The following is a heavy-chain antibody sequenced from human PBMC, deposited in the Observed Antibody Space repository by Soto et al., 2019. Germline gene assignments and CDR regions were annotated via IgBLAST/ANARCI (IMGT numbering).Heavy chain of an antibody. CDR1: GYNFTNFD. D-gene: IGHD2-15*01. Sequence: ASVKVSCKTSGYNFTNFDINWVRQAPGRGLVWMGWMNPSSGETGSAQNFQGRVTMTRDISTRTFFMQLTSLRSEDTAIYYCARLAEYCNGIKCYSNFDFWGRGTQVTVSS. CDR2: MNPSSGET. V-gene: IGHV1-8*01. CDR3: ARLAEYCNGIKCYSNFDF. J-gene: IGHJ4*01.